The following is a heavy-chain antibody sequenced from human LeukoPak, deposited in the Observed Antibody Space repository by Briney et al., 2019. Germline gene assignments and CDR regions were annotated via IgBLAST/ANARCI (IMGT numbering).Heavy chain of an antibody. J-gene: IGHJ6*02. V-gene: IGHV1-18*01. CDR2: ISAYNGNT. D-gene: IGHD6-13*01. CDR1: GYTFTSYG. Sequence: ASVKVSCKASGYTFTSYGISWVRQAPGQGLEWMGWISAYNGNTNYAQKLQGRVTMTTDTSTSTAYMELRSLRSDDTAVYYCARGYIAAAGPYYYGMDVWGQGTTVTVSS. CDR3: ARGYIAAAGPYYYGMDV.